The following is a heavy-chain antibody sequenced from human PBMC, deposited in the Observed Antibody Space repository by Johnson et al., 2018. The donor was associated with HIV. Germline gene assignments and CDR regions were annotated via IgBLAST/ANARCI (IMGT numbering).Heavy chain of an antibody. Sequence: VQLVESGGGLVQPGGSLRLSCAASGFTFSSYAMSWVRQAPGKGLEWVSAIGTAGDTYYPGSVKGRFTISRENAKNTLYLQMNSLRGEDTAVYYCARGSQEMVTIWNAFDIWGQGTMVTVSS. CDR1: GFTFSSYA. D-gene: IGHD5-24*01. CDR3: ARGSQEMVTIWNAFDI. V-gene: IGHV3-23*04. CDR2: IGTAGDT. J-gene: IGHJ3*02.